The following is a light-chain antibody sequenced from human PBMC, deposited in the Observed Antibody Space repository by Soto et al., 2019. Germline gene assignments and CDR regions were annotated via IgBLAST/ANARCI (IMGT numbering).Light chain of an antibody. CDR2: DVS. CDR3: SSYRSSSKRV. V-gene: IGLV2-14*03. CDR1: SSDVGGYNY. J-gene: IGLJ1*01. Sequence: QSVLTQPASVSGSPGQSITISCTGTSSDVGGYNYVSWYQQHPGKAPKLMIYDVSNRPSGVSNRFSGSKSGNTASLTISGLQAEDEADYYCSSYRSSSKRVFGTGTKAPS.